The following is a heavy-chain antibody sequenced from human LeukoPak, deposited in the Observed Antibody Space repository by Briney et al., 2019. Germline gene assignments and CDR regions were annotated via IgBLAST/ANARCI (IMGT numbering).Heavy chain of an antibody. CDR2: IIPFFGTT. CDR1: GGTFSSYA. Sequence: GASVKVSCKASGGTFSSYAISWVRQAPGQGLEWMGGIIPFFGTTTYAQKFQGRVTITADKSTSTAYMELSSLRSEDTAVYYCARDLAEGWFDPWGQGTLVTVSS. CDR3: ARDLAEGWFDP. V-gene: IGHV1-69*06. D-gene: IGHD6-13*01. J-gene: IGHJ5*02.